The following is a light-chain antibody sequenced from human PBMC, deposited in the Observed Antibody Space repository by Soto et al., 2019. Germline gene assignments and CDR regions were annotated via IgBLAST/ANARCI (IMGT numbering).Light chain of an antibody. CDR1: QSISGTY. Sequence: DTVLTQSPGTLSLTSGERVTLSCRASQSISGTYLAWYQQKPRQYPRLLIYDAYNRATGIPPRFSGSGSGTHFTLTISSLAPEDSAVYYCQQRHMGPITFGQGTRLEIK. CDR3: QQRHMGPIT. CDR2: DAY. J-gene: IGKJ5*01. V-gene: IGKV3-11*01.